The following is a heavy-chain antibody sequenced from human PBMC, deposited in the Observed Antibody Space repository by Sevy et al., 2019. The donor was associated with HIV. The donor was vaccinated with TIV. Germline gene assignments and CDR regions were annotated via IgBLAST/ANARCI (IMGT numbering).Heavy chain of an antibody. CDR2: IYYSGTS. Sequence: SETLSLTCTVSGGSISSSTYYWGWIRQPPGKGLEWIGNIYYSGTSYYSPSLKSRVTISVDTSKNQFSLKLSSVTAADTAVYYCARHILSSSWYNRNYYYGMDVWGQGTTVTVSS. CDR3: ARHILSSSWYNRNYYYGMDV. D-gene: IGHD6-13*01. CDR1: GGSISSSTYY. J-gene: IGHJ6*02. V-gene: IGHV4-39*01.